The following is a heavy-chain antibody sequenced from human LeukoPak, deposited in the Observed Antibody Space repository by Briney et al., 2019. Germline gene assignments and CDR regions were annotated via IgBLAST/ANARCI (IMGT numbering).Heavy chain of an antibody. Sequence: PGGSLRLSCAASGFTFSSYSMNWVRQAPGKRLEWVSSISSSSSYIYYADSVKGRCTISRDNAKSSLYLQMNSLRAEDTAVYYCARDPGSGSYYYYYYYYGMDVWGQGTTVTVSS. J-gene: IGHJ6*02. D-gene: IGHD3-10*01. CDR1: GFTFSSYS. CDR2: ISSSSSYI. CDR3: ARDPGSGSYYYYYYYYGMDV. V-gene: IGHV3-21*01.